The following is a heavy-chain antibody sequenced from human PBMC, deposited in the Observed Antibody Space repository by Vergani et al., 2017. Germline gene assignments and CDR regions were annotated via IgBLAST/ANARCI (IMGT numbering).Heavy chain of an antibody. Sequence: VQLLESGGGLVQPGGSLRLSCAASGFTFSSYAMHWVRQAPGKGLEWVAVISYDGSNKYYADSVKGRFTISRDNSKNTQYLQMNSLRAEDTAVYYCASDSVASSVYYYYYGMDFWGQGTTVTVSS. CDR3: ASDSVASSVYYYYYGMDF. CDR1: GFTFSSYA. V-gene: IGHV3-30-3*01. CDR2: ISYDGSNK. D-gene: IGHD6-25*01. J-gene: IGHJ6*02.